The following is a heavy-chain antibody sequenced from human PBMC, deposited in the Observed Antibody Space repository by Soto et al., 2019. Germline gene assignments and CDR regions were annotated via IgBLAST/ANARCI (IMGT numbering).Heavy chain of an antibody. J-gene: IGHJ4*02. D-gene: IGHD3-16*01. CDR2: IKDDGSET. CDR1: GFSFSTYW. V-gene: IGHV3-7*03. Sequence: EVQLVESGGGLVQPGGSLRLSCVASGFSFSTYWISWVRQAPGKGLEWVANIKDDGSETYYVDSVKGRFTISRDNAKTSLYLQMNSLRAQDTAVYYCAKGGHIDFCGQGTLVTVSS. CDR3: AKGGHIDF.